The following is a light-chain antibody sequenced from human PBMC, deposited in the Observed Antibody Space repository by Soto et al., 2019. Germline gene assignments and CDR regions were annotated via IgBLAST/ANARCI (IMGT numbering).Light chain of an antibody. CDR2: DAS. CDR3: QQRSNWPPT. V-gene: IGKV3-11*01. CDR1: QSVSSY. J-gene: IGKJ4*01. Sequence: EIVLTQSPATLSLSPGERATLSCRASQSVSSYLAWYQQKPGQAPRLLIYDASNGATGIPARFSGSGSGTDFTLTISTLEPEDFAVYYCQQRSNWPPTYGGGTKVDFK.